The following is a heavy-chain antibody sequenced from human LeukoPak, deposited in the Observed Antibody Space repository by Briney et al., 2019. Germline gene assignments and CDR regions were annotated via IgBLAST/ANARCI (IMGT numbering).Heavy chain of an antibody. D-gene: IGHD1-26*01. V-gene: IGHV1-18*01. CDR1: GYTFTSYG. CDR3: ARDRSPGGYIYYGMDV. Sequence: ASVKVSCKASGYTFTSYGISWVRQAPGQGLEWMGWISAYNGNTNYAQKLQGRVTMTTDTSTSTAYMELRSLRSDDTAVYYCARDRSPGGYIYYGMDVWGQGTTVTVSS. CDR2: ISAYNGNT. J-gene: IGHJ6*02.